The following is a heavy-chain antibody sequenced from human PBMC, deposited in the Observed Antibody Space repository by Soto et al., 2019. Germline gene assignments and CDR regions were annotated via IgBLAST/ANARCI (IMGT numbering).Heavy chain of an antibody. D-gene: IGHD2-2*01. CDR3: ARGVLVPAATFDY. V-gene: IGHV3-30-3*01. CDR1: GFTFSSYA. J-gene: IGHJ4*02. Sequence: QVQLVESGGGVVQPGRSLRLSCAASGFTFSSYAMHWVRQAPGKGLEWVAVISYDGSNKYYADSVKGRFTISRDNSKNTLYLQMNSLRAEDTAVYYCARGVLVPAATFDYWGQGTLDTVSS. CDR2: ISYDGSNK.